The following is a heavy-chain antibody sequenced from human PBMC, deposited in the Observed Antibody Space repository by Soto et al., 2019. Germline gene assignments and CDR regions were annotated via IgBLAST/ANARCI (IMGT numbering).Heavy chain of an antibody. CDR3: ASAIGGYSSSWYDYFDY. CDR1: GGSISSYY. V-gene: IGHV4-59*01. D-gene: IGHD6-13*01. J-gene: IGHJ4*02. CDR2: IYYSGST. Sequence: PSETLSLTCTVSGGSISSYYWSWIRQPPGKGLEWIGYIYYSGSTNYNPSLKSRVTISVDTSKNQFSLKLSSVTAADTAVYYCASAIGGYSSSWYDYFDYWGQGTLVTVSS.